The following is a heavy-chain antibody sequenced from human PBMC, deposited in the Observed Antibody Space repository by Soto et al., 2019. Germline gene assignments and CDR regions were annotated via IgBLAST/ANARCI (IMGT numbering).Heavy chain of an antibody. CDR2: INPNSGGT. D-gene: IGHD6-6*01. V-gene: IGHV1-2*02. CDR3: ARGGGVWQLAPWYFDL. Sequence: QVQLVQSGAEVKKPGASVKVSCKASGYTFTGYYMHWVRQAPGQGLEWMGWINPNSGGTNYAQKFQGRVTMTRDTSISTAYMELSRLRSDDAAVYYCARGGGVWQLAPWYFDLWGRGTLVTVSS. J-gene: IGHJ2*01. CDR1: GYTFTGYY.